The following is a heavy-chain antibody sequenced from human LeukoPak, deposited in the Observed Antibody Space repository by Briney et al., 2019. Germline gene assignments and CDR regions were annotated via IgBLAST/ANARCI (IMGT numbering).Heavy chain of an antibody. V-gene: IGHV3-23*01. CDR2: ISGSGGST. CDR3: AKLSVWFGELLSSSAAGEPY. CDR1: GFTFSSYA. Sequence: GGSLRLSCAASGFTFSSYAMSWVRQAPGKGLEWVSAISGSGGSTYYADSVKGRFTISRDNSKNTLYLQMNSLRAEDTAVYYCAKLSVWFGELLSSSAAGEPYWGQGTLVTVSS. D-gene: IGHD3-10*01. J-gene: IGHJ4*02.